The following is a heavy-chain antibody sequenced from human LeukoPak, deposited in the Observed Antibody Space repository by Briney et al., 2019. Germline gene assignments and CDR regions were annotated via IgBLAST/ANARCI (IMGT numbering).Heavy chain of an antibody. D-gene: IGHD6-19*01. CDR2: IYYSGST. CDR1: GGSISSSSYY. CDR3: ARRGEWLALDY. J-gene: IGHJ4*02. V-gene: IGHV4-39*01. Sequence: SETLSLTCTVSGGSISSSSYYWCWIRQPPGKGLEWIGSIYYSGSTYYNPSLKSRVTISVDTSKNQFSLKLSSVTAADTAVYYCARRGEWLALDYWGQGTLVTVSS.